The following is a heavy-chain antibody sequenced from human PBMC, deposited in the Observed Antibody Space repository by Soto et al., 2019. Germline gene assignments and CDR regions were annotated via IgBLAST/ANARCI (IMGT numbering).Heavy chain of an antibody. Sequence: QVQLVESGGGVVQPGRSLRLSCAASGFTFSSYAMHWVRQAPGKGLEWVAVISYDGSNKYYADSVKGRFTISRDNSKHTLYLPMNSLRAEDTAVYYCARETYYDFWSGPYYGMDVWGQGTTVTVSS. D-gene: IGHD3-3*01. CDR1: GFTFSSYA. V-gene: IGHV3-30-3*01. CDR3: ARETYYDFWSGPYYGMDV. CDR2: ISYDGSNK. J-gene: IGHJ6*02.